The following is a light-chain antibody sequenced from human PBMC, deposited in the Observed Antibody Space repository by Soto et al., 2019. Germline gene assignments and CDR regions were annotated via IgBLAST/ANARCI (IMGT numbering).Light chain of an antibody. CDR3: QNYNCAPWT. J-gene: IGKJ1*01. Sequence: DIQMTQSPSSLSASVGDRVTITCRASQGISTYLVWYQQKPGTVPKLLIFAASTLQSGVPSRFSGSGSGTDFNLTISSLQPEDVATYYCQNYNCAPWTFGQGTKVEIK. V-gene: IGKV1-27*01. CDR1: QGISTY. CDR2: AAS.